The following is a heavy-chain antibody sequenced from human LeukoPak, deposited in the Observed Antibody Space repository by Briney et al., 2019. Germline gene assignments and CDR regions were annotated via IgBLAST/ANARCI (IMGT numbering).Heavy chain of an antibody. CDR2: IYSGGST. D-gene: IGHD1/OR15-1a*01. Sequence: GGSLRLSCAASGFTFSSYSMNWVRQAPGKGLEWVSVIYSGGSTYYADSVQGRFTIFRDNSKNTVYLQMNSLRAQDTAVYYCARNTDGARWFDPWGQGTLVTVSS. CDR1: GFTFSSYS. V-gene: IGHV3-53*01. J-gene: IGHJ5*02. CDR3: ARNTDGARWFDP.